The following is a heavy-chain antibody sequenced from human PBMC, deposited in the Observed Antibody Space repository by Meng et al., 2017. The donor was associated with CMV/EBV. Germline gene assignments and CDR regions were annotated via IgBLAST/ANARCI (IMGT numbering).Heavy chain of an antibody. V-gene: IGHV4-59*01. J-gene: IGHJ6*02. CDR2: IYYSGST. Sequence: SETLSLTCTVSGGSISSYYWSWIRQPPGKGLEWIGYIYYSGSTNYNPSLKSRVTISVDTSKNPFSLKLSSVTAADTAVYYCARDLWVPATPLSRAYYYGMDVWGQGTTVTVSS. D-gene: IGHD2-2*01. CDR3: ARDLWVPATPLSRAYYYGMDV. CDR1: GGSISSYY.